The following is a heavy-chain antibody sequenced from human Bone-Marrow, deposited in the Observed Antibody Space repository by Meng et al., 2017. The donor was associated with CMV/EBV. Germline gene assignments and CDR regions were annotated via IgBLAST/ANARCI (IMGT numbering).Heavy chain of an antibody. CDR1: GFTFSSYS. V-gene: IGHV3-21*01. CDR2: ISSSSSYI. Sequence: GESLKISCAASGFTFSSYSMNWVRQAPGKGLEWVSSISSSSSYIYYADSVKGRFTISRDNAKNSLYLQMNSQRAEDTAVYYWARDISRRFNYWDQGTLVTVSS. J-gene: IGHJ4*02. D-gene: IGHD3-3*02. CDR3: ARDISRRFNY.